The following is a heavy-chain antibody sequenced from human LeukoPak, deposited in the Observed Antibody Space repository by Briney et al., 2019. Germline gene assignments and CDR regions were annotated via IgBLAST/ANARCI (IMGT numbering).Heavy chain of an antibody. Sequence: SDTLSLTCTVSGGSITGSNYHWDCIPQPPGQGAEWVGRVYQTGSSYKNPSLKSRATISGDTSKNQFSLKLSSVTAADTAVYFCATGGGLAVSHIWGQGTLVTVPS. D-gene: IGHD5/OR15-5a*01. CDR3: ATGGGLAVSHI. V-gene: IGHV4-39*01. CDR1: GGSITGSNYH. J-gene: IGHJ4*02. CDR2: VYQTGSS.